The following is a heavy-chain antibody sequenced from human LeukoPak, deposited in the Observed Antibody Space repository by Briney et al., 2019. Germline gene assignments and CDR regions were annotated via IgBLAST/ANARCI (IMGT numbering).Heavy chain of an antibody. CDR3: ARDPYLASSAFDI. J-gene: IGHJ3*02. CDR1: GFTFSSYG. D-gene: IGHD2-21*01. V-gene: IGHV3-33*01. Sequence: GRSLRLSCAASGFTFSSYGMHWVRQAPGKGLEWVAVIWYDGSNKYYADSVKGRFTISRDNSKNTLYLQMNSLRAEDTAVYYCARDPYLASSAFDIWGQGTMVTVSS. CDR2: IWYDGSNK.